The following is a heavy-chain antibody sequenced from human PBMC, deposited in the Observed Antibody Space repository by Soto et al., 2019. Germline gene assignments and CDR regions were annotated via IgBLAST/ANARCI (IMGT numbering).Heavy chain of an antibody. D-gene: IGHD6-13*01. CDR2: IYHSGST. Sequence: ASEPLSLTYAVSGGSISNRNGWRFIRQPPGNGLEWIGEIYHSGSTNYNPSLKSRVTISVDKSKNQFSLKLSSVTAADTAVYYCARGCSSGFFDYWGQGTLVTGSS. CDR1: GGSISNRNG. V-gene: IGHV4-4*02. CDR3: ARGCSSGFFDY. J-gene: IGHJ4*02.